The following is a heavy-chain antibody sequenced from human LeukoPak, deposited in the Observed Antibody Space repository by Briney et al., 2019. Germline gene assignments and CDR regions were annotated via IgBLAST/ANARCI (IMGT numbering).Heavy chain of an antibody. J-gene: IGHJ4*02. D-gene: IGHD6-19*01. Sequence: GGSLRLSCAVSGFTFSTYSMDWVRQAPGKGLEWVSYIGSSGTTIYYADFVKGRFTISRDNARNSLYLQMNSLRAEDTAVYYCARQWLINGWGQGILVTVSS. CDR3: ARQWLING. CDR1: GFTFSTYS. CDR2: IGSSGTTI. V-gene: IGHV3-48*04.